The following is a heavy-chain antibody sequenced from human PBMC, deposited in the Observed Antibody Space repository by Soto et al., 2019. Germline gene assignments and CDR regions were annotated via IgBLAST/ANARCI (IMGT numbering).Heavy chain of an antibody. D-gene: IGHD3-10*01. Sequence: ASVKVSCKASGYTFTSYDINWVRQATGQGLEWMGWMNPNSGNTGYAQKFQGRVTMTRNTSISTAYMELSSLRSEDTAVYYCARVNFGVADYYYYYMDVWGKATTVTVSS. CDR2: MNPNSGNT. CDR1: GYTFTSYD. CDR3: ARVNFGVADYYYYYMDV. V-gene: IGHV1-8*01. J-gene: IGHJ6*03.